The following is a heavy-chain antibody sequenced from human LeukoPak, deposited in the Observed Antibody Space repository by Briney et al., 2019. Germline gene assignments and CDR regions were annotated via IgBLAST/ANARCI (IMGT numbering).Heavy chain of an antibody. Sequence: ASVKVSCKASGYTFTSYGISWVRQAPGQGLEWMGWISACNGNTNYAQKLQGRVTMTTDTSTSTAYMELRSLRSDDTAVYYCARDLPGYCSGGSCYYLDYWGQGTLVTVSS. CDR2: ISACNGNT. V-gene: IGHV1-18*01. J-gene: IGHJ4*02. D-gene: IGHD2-15*01. CDR3: ARDLPGYCSGGSCYYLDY. CDR1: GYTFTSYG.